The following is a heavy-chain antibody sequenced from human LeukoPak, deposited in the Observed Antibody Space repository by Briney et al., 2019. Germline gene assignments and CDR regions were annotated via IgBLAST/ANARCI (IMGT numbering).Heavy chain of an antibody. CDR1: GGSISSSSYY. Sequence: SETLSLTCTVSGGSISSSSYYWGWIRQPPGKGLEWIGSIYYSGSTYYNPSLKSRVTISVDTSKNQFSLKLSSVTAADTAVCYCAREEGTVYDIDYWGQGTLVTVSS. J-gene: IGHJ4*02. CDR3: AREEGTVYDIDY. CDR2: IYYSGST. V-gene: IGHV4-39*07. D-gene: IGHD2-8*01.